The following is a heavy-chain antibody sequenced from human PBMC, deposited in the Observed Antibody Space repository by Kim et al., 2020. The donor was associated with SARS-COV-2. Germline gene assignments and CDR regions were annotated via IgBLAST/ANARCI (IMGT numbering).Heavy chain of an antibody. J-gene: IGHJ4*02. CDR2: ISYDGSNK. V-gene: IGHV3-30*18. CDR3: AKDLGLFVEGFDY. CDR1: GFTFSSYG. D-gene: IGHD2-15*01. Sequence: GGSLRLSCAASGFTFSSYGMHWVRQAPGKGLEWVAVISYDGSNKYYADSVKGRFTISRDNSKNTLYLQMNSLRAEDTAVYYCAKDLGLFVEGFDYWGQGPLVTVPS.